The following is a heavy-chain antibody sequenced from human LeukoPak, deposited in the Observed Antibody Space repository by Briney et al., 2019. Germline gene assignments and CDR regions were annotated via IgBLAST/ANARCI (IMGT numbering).Heavy chain of an antibody. CDR3: ARAEGDGYNDY. CDR2: ISYDGSNK. Sequence: GGSLRLSCAASGFTFSSYAMHWVRQAPGKGLEWVAVISYDGSNKYYADSVKGRFTISRDNSKNTLYLQMNSLRAEDTAVYYCARAEGDGYNDYWGQGTLVTVSS. J-gene: IGHJ4*02. V-gene: IGHV3-30-3*01. D-gene: IGHD5-24*01. CDR1: GFTFSSYA.